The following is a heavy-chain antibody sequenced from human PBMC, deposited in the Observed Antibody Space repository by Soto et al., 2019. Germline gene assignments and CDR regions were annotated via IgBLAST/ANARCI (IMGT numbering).Heavy chain of an antibody. CDR2: IYSGGYT. D-gene: IGHD3-10*01. V-gene: IGHV3-53*01. Sequence: EVQLVESGGGLIQPGGSLRLSCAVSGFTVSNNYMSWVRQAPGKGLEGVSVIYSGGYTAYGDSVKGRFTISRDNSKNTLYPKMNRRGAADPFGYLCAARAGGGGYWGQGTLVTVSS. J-gene: IGHJ4*02. CDR3: AARAGGGGY. CDR1: GFTVSNNY.